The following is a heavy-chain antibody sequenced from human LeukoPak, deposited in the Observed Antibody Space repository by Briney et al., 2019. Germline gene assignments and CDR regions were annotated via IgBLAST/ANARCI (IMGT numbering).Heavy chain of an antibody. CDR3: ARGTTVVTLVDY. CDR1: GGSISSYY. J-gene: IGHJ4*02. V-gene: IGHV4-59*01. CDR2: IYYSGST. D-gene: IGHD4-23*01. Sequence: SETLSLTCTVSGGSISSYYWSWIRQPPGKGLEWIGYIYYSGSTNYNPSLKSRVTISVDTSKNQFSLKLSSVTAADTAVYYCARGTTVVTLVDYWGQGILVTVSS.